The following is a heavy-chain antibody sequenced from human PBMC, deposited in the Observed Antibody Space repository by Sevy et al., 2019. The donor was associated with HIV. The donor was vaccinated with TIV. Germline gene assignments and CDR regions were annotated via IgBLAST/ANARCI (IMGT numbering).Heavy chain of an antibody. D-gene: IGHD3-10*01. CDR3: ARQGGLVDRAFDY. CDR1: GVSISSSSYD. CDR2: IFFSGST. J-gene: IGHJ4*02. Sequence: SETLSLTCTVSGVSISSSSYDWGWIRQPPGKGLEWMASIFFSGSTYYNPSLKSRVTISVDTTKNQFSLKLNSVTAADTAIYYCARQGGLVDRAFDYWGQGTLVTVSS. V-gene: IGHV4-39*01.